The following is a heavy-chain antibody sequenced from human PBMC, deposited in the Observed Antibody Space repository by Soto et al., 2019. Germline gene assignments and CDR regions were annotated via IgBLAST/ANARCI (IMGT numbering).Heavy chain of an antibody. D-gene: IGHD3-3*01. Sequence: SETLSLTCTVSGGSISSSSYYWGWIRQPPGKGLEWIGSIYYSGSTYYNPSLKSRVTISVGTSKNQFSLKLSSVTAADTAVYYCATSSEYDITIFRSSGMDVWGQGTTVTVSS. CDR3: ATSSEYDITIFRSSGMDV. CDR1: GGSISSSSYY. V-gene: IGHV4-39*01. CDR2: IYYSGST. J-gene: IGHJ6*02.